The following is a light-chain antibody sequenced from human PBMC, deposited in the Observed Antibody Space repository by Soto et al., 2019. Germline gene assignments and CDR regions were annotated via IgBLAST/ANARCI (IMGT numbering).Light chain of an antibody. Sequence: QSVLTQPPSASGTPGQTIAISCSGGSSNIGSHTVNWYQQLPRTAPRLLIYSDTQPPSVVPDRSSGSKSGTAASLAISGLQSEYEGDYYCAAWDDSLNGVVFGGGTKLTVL. CDR1: SSNIGSHT. J-gene: IGLJ2*01. CDR2: SDT. V-gene: IGLV1-44*01. CDR3: AAWDDSLNGVV.